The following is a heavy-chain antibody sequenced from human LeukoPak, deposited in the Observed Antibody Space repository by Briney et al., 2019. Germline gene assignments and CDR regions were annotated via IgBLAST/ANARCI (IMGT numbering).Heavy chain of an antibody. CDR3: AKDFRIGYSAHFDY. CDR1: GFTFRSHA. Sequence: GGSLRLSCVGSGFTFRSHAMSWGRQAPEKGLEFVSGIYENGGTTYYADSVKGRFSISRDNSKNTLYLQMDSLRGEDTAVYYCAKDFRIGYSAHFDYWGQGALVTVSS. D-gene: IGHD2-21*01. CDR2: IYENGGTT. V-gene: IGHV3-23*01. J-gene: IGHJ4*02.